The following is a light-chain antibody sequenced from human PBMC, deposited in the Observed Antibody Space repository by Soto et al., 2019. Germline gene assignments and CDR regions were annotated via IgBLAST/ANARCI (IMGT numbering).Light chain of an antibody. Sequence: EIVLTQSPGTLSLSPGERATLSCRASQSITNNYLAWYQQKPGRAHRLLIYGASSRATGIPDRFSGSGSGTDFTLTISRLEPEDFAVYYCQQYGRSPFTFGPGTKVDIK. J-gene: IGKJ3*01. CDR2: GAS. CDR1: QSITNNY. V-gene: IGKV3-20*01. CDR3: QQYGRSPFT.